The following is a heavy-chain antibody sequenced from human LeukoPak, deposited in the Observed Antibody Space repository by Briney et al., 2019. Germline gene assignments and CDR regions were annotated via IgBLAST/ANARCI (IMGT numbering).Heavy chain of an antibody. CDR2: ISITSSTI. CDR3: AKDRRSGDSWYHFDY. CDR1: GFTFSTYS. Sequence: PGGSLRLSCAASGFTFSTYSMNWVRQAPGKGLEWVSYISITSSTIYYADSVKGRFTISRDSAKNSVYLQTNSLRAEDTAVYYCAKDRRSGDSWYHFDYWGQGTLVTVSS. J-gene: IGHJ4*02. D-gene: IGHD2-15*01. V-gene: IGHV3-48*01.